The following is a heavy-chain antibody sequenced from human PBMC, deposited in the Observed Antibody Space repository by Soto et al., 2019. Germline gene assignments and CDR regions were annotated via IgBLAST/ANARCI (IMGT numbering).Heavy chain of an antibody. J-gene: IGHJ5*02. Sequence: QVQLVESGGGVVQPGRSLRLSCAASGFTFSSYGMHWVRQAPGKGLEWVAVIWYDGSNKYYADSVKGRFTISRDNSKNTLYLQMNSLRAEDTAVYYCARERIAAAGWFDPWGQGTLVTVSS. CDR2: IWYDGSNK. CDR3: ARERIAAAGWFDP. CDR1: GFTFSSYG. V-gene: IGHV3-33*01. D-gene: IGHD6-13*01.